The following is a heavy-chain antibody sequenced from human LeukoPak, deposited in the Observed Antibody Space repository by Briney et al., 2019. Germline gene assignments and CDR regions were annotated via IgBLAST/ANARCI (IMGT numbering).Heavy chain of an antibody. CDR3: ARALGSSWDSSLDS. D-gene: IGHD6-13*01. V-gene: IGHV3-30*03. CDR1: GFTFSNYG. J-gene: IGHJ4*02. CDR2: ISYDGSVE. Sequence: GRSLRLSCAASGFTFSNYGMHWVRQAPGKGLEWVALISYDGSVEKNAASVKGRFTISRDNSKNTLYLQMNSLRTEDTAVYYCARALGSSWDSSLDSWGQGTLVPVSS.